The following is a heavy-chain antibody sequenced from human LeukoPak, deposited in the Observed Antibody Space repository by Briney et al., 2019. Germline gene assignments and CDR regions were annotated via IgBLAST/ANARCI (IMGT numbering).Heavy chain of an antibody. D-gene: IGHD6-19*01. CDR1: GFTFSSCS. Sequence: GGSLRLSRAASGFTFSSCSMNWVRQAPGKGLEWVSSISSSSSYIYYADSVKGRFTISRDNAKNSLYLQMNSLRAEDTAVYYCARDQWLVHPEGVDYYYGMDVWGQGTTVTVSS. CDR2: ISSSSSYI. CDR3: ARDQWLVHPEGVDYYYGMDV. V-gene: IGHV3-21*01. J-gene: IGHJ6*02.